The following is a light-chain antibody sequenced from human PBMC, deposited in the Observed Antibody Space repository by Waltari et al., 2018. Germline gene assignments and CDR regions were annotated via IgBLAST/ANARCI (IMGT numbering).Light chain of an antibody. CDR2: YVN. Sequence: QSALTQPASVSGSPGQSITIPCTGTSSNIGDYNLFSWFQHHPGKVPKTVVDYVNKRTPGICCRFTGSKSGNTASLSISWLQAEDEADYYRSSYTSSSTWVFGGGTKLTVL. J-gene: IGLJ3*02. CDR3: SSYTSSSTWV. V-gene: IGLV2-14*02. CDR1: SSNIGDYNL.